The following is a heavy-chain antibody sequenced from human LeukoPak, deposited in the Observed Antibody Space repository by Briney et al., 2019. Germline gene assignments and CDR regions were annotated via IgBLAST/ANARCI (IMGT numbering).Heavy chain of an antibody. CDR1: GYTFTNYA. V-gene: IGHV7-4-1*02. J-gene: IGHJ4*02. D-gene: IGHD3-22*01. CDR2: INTNTGNP. CDR3: ARDGRVGYYYDSSGYPFDY. Sequence: ASVNVSFTASGYTFTNYAMNWVRQAPGQGLEWMGWINTNTGNPTYAQGFTGRFVFFLDTSVRTAYLQISSLQAEDTAVYYCARDGRVGYYYDSSGYPFDYWGQGTLVTVSS.